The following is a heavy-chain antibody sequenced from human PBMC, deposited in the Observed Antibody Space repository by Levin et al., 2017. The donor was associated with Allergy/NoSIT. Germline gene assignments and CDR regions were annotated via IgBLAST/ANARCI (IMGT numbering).Heavy chain of an antibody. CDR2: IWYDGSGK. V-gene: IGHV3-33*01. CDR1: GFIFSSYG. Sequence: GESLKISCAASGFIFSSYGMDWVRQAPGKGLEWVAVIWYDGSGKYYADSVKGRFTISRDNSKNTLYLQMNSLRAEDTAVYYCARGNVITDWGQGTLVTVSS. CDR3: ARGNVITD. J-gene: IGHJ4*02. D-gene: IGHD2/OR15-2a*01.